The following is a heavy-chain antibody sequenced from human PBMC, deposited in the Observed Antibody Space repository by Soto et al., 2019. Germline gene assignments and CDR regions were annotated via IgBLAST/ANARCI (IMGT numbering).Heavy chain of an antibody. V-gene: IGHV3-64*01. Sequence: EVQLVESGGILVQPGESLRLSCVASGFIFSNYAMHCVRQAPGKGLEFVSAISNTGGSTYYANSVKGRFTISRDNSKNTLYLQMGSLRAEDMAVYYCARGGPYQLLSDFDYWGQGTLVTVSS. D-gene: IGHD2-2*01. CDR2: ISNTGGST. J-gene: IGHJ4*02. CDR1: GFIFSNYA. CDR3: ARGGPYQLLSDFDY.